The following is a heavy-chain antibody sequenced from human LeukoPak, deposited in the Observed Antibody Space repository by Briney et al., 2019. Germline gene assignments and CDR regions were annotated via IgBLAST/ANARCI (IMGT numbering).Heavy chain of an antibody. D-gene: IGHD3-10*01. CDR2: INTKTGNP. Sequence: ASVKVSCQASGWTFHSYAMNWVRQAPGQGLEWVGWINTKTGNPKYAQGFTGRCVFSLNTSVSTAYLQISSLKAEDTAVYYFARSWFGELSTLGGYWGQGTLVTVSS. J-gene: IGHJ1*01. CDR1: GWTFHSYA. CDR3: ARSWFGELSTLGGY. V-gene: IGHV7-4-1*02.